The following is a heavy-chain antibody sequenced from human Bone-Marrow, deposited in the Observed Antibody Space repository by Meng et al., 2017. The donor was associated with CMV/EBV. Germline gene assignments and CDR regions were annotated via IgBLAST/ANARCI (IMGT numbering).Heavy chain of an antibody. CDR1: GFTFGYLA. J-gene: IGHJ2*01. V-gene: IGHV3-23*01. CDR3: AKSPVVTVIRTWYFDL. D-gene: IGHD2-21*02. CDR2: IYSSGGGT. Sequence: GFTFGYLAMSWVRQAPGKGLAWVSVIYSSGGGTTYANSVKGRFTISRDNSRNTLYLQMNSLRAEGTAVYYCAKSPVVTVIRTWYFDLWGRGTLVTVSS.